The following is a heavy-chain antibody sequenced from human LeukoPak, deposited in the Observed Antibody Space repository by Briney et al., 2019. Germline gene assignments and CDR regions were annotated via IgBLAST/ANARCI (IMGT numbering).Heavy chain of an antibody. CDR3: ARESLTWLQSRTSWFDP. V-gene: IGHV4-34*01. J-gene: IGHJ5*02. CDR2: INHSGST. Sequence: SETLSLTCAVYGGSLSGYYWSWIRQPPGKGLEWIGEINHSGSTNYNPSLKSRVIISVDTSKNQFSLRLSSVTAADTAVYYCARESLTWLQSRTSWFDPWGQGTLVTVSS. CDR1: GGSLSGYY. D-gene: IGHD5-24*01.